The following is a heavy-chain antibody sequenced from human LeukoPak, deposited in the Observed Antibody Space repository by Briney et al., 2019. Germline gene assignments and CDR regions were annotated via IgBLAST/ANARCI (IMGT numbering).Heavy chain of an antibody. CDR3: AVRLTTGRLRTATTWFDP. CDR2: VNQSGGS. CDR1: GESFDSFY. Sequence: SETLSLTCAVYGESFDSFYWNWVRQAPGKGLEWLGEVNQSGGSDYNPALESRVAISADASKRQFSLKLISVTAADTAVYYCAVRLTTGRLRTATTWFDPWGQGTLVSVSS. D-gene: IGHD1-1*01. V-gene: IGHV4-34*01. J-gene: IGHJ5*02.